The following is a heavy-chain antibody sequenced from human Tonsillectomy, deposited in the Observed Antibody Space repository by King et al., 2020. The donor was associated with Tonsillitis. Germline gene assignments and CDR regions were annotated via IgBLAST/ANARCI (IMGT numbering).Heavy chain of an antibody. J-gene: IGHJ4*02. Sequence: ITLKESGPTLVKPPQTLTLTCTLSGFSITSSGVGVGWIRQSPGKALEWLALIYWDDDKRYSPSLKSRLVSTKDTSNNQVVLKVTNMDPVDTGTYYCASRHWLSICNGWNEGVFGFWGQGILVSVSS. V-gene: IGHV2-5*02. D-gene: IGHD1-1*01. CDR3: ASRHWLSICNGWNEGVFGF. CDR1: GFSITSSGVG. CDR2: IYWDDDK.